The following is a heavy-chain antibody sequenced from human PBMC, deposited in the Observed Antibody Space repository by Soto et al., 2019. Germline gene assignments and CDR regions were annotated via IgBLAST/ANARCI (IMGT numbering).Heavy chain of an antibody. CDR3: ARGAGPPWFDP. CDR1: GYSISSGYY. J-gene: IGHJ5*02. V-gene: IGHV4-38-2*01. CDR2: IYHSGST. Sequence: PSETLSLTCAVSGYSISSGYYWGWIRQPPGKGLEWIASIYHSGSTYYNPSLKSRVTLSMDTSKNQFSLKLSSVTAADTAVFYCARGAGPPWFDPWGQGMLVTVSS.